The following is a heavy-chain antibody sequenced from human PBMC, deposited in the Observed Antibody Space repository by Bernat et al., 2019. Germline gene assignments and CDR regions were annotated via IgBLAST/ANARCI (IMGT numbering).Heavy chain of an antibody. CDR3: AGGGTTTDY. Sequence: QVQLVESGGGVVQPGRSLRLSCAASGFTFSSYGMHWVRQAPGKGLEWVAVIWSDGSNKYYADSVKGRFTISRDNSKNTLYLQMNSLRAEDAAVYYCAGGGTTTDYWGQGTLVTVSS. J-gene: IGHJ4*02. CDR1: GFTFSSYG. V-gene: IGHV3-33*01. CDR2: IWSDGSNK. D-gene: IGHD1-1*01.